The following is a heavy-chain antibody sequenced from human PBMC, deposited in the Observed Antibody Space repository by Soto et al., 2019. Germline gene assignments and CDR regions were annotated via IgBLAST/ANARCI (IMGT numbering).Heavy chain of an antibody. D-gene: IGHD2-2*01. CDR1: GFTFGDYA. V-gene: IGHV3-49*03. CDR3: TREIYCSSTSCYPPDAFDI. Sequence: GGSLRLSCTASGFTFGDYAMSWFRQAPGKGLEWVGFIRSKAYGGTTEYAASVKGRFTISRDDSKSIAYLQMNSLKTEDTAVYYCTREIYCSSTSCYPPDAFDIWGQGTMVTVSS. CDR2: IRSKAYGGTT. J-gene: IGHJ3*02.